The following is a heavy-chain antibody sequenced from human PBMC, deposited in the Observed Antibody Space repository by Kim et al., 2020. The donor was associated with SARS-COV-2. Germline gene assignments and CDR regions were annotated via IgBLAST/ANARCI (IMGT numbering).Heavy chain of an antibody. Sequence: LKSRVTISVDTSKNQFALKLSSVTDADTAVYYCGRGRITGFGVVTEFDYWGQGTLVTVSS. D-gene: IGHD3-3*01. CDR3: GRGRITGFGVVTEFDY. J-gene: IGHJ4*02. V-gene: IGHV4-31*02.